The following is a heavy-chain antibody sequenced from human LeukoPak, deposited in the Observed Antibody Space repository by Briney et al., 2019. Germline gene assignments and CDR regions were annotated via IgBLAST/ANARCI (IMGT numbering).Heavy chain of an antibody. CDR3: ARTVNGDYYYYYMDV. J-gene: IGHJ6*03. CDR1: GGSISSYY. CDR2: IYYSGST. V-gene: IGHV4-59*01. Sequence: SETLSLTCTVSGGSISSYYWSWIPQPPGKGLEWIGYIYYSGSTNYNPSLKSRVTISVDTSKNQFSLKLSSVTAADTAVYYCARTVNGDYYYYYMDVWGEGTPVTVSS. D-gene: IGHD4-11*01.